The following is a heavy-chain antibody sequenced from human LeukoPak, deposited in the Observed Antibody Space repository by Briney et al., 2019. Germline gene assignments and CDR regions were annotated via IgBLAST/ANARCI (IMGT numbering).Heavy chain of an antibody. CDR2: ISSSSSYK. Sequence: GGSLRLSCVATGFTFSSYSMNWVRQAPGKGLEWVSSISSSSSYKYYTDSVKGRFTISRDNAKNSLYLQMNSLRAEDTAVYYCARSAAGTYYWGQGTLVTVSS. CDR1: GFTFSSYS. CDR3: ARSAAGTYY. D-gene: IGHD1-1*01. V-gene: IGHV3-21*01. J-gene: IGHJ4*02.